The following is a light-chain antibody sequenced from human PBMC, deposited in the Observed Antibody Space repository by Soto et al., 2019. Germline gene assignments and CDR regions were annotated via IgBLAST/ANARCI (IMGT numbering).Light chain of an antibody. CDR2: EVT. V-gene: IGLV2-14*01. J-gene: IGLJ1*01. CDR1: SSDIGGYNY. Sequence: QSALAQPASVSGTPGQSITISCTGGSSDIGGYNYVSWFQQHPGKVPKLMICEVTNRPSGVSNRFSGSKSGSTASLTISGLQAEDEADYYCSSYTSSNTLVFGTGTKV. CDR3: SSYTSSNTLV.